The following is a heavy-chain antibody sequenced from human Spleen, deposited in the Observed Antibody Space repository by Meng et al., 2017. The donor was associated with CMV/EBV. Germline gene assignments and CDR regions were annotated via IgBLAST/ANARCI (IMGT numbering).Heavy chain of an antibody. J-gene: IGHJ4*02. CDR2: ITWNGGST. CDR1: GFSFNSFR. Sequence: ASGFSFNSFRMDWVRQAPGKGLEWVSGITWNGGSTNYADSVKGRFTISRDNAKNSLYLEMNSLRAEDTALYYCARLGSGRYFYFDYWGQGTLVTVSS. CDR3: ARLGSGRYFYFDY. D-gene: IGHD1-26*01. V-gene: IGHV3-20*03.